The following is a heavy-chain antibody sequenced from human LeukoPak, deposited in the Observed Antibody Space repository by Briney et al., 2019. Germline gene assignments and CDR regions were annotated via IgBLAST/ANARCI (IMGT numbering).Heavy chain of an antibody. J-gene: IGHJ4*02. CDR3: ARSETTVTPFDY. Sequence: SVKVSCKASGGTFSSYAISWVRQAPGQGLEWMGGIIPIFGTANYAQKFQGRVTITTDESTSTAYMELSSLRSEDTAVYYCARSETTVTPFDYWGQGTLATVSS. CDR1: GGTFSSYA. V-gene: IGHV1-69*05. D-gene: IGHD4-11*01. CDR2: IIPIFGTA.